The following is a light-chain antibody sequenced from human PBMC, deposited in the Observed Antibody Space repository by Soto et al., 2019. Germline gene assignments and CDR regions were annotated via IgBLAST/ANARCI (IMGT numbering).Light chain of an antibody. J-gene: IGLJ2*01. CDR1: SSDVGSYNL. CDR3: CSYAGSSTVV. CDR2: EGS. Sequence: QSALTQPASVSGSPGQSITISCTGTSSDVGSYNLVSWYQQHPGKAPKLMIYEGSKRPSGVSNRFSGSKSGNTASLTISGLQAEDEADYYCCSYAGSSTVVFGGGTKRTVL. V-gene: IGLV2-23*01.